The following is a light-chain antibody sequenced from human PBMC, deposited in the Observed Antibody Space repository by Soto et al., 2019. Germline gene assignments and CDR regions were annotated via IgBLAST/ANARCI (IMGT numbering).Light chain of an antibody. J-gene: IGLJ2*01. V-gene: IGLV1-40*01. CDR1: SSNIGAGYH. Sequence: QSVLTQPPSVSGAPRQRVTISCTGSSSNIGAGYHVHWYQQLPGTAPKLLIYADSIRPSGVPDRFSGSKSGTSASLAITGLQADDEADYYCQSYDRSLGGLVFGGGTKLTVL. CDR3: QSYDRSLGGLV. CDR2: ADS.